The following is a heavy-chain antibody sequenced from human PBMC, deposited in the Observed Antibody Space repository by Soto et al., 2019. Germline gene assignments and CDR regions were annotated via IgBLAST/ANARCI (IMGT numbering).Heavy chain of an antibody. V-gene: IGHV3-48*02. CDR2: ISSGSKTM. J-gene: IGHJ4*02. CDR1: GFTFTRYS. CDR3: AWEGIPGARSFDY. Sequence: PGGSLRLSCAASGFTFTRYSMNWVRQAPGKGLGWVSYISSGSKTMYYADSVQGRFTVSRDNAKNSQYLQMSSLTDEDTAVYYCAWEGIPGARSFDYWGRGTLVTVSS. D-gene: IGHD1-26*01.